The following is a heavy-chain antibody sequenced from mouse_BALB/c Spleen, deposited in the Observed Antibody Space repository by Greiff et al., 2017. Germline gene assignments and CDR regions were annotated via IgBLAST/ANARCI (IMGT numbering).Heavy chain of an antibody. Sequence: EVQLVESGPELVKPGASVKMSCKASGYTFTSYVMHWVKQKPGQGLEWIGYINPYNDGTKYNEKFKGKATLTSDKSSSTAYMELSSLTSEDSAVYYCARGGHYYGSSPFAMDYWGQGTSVTVSS. CDR2: INPYNDGT. J-gene: IGHJ4*01. CDR1: GYTFTSYV. V-gene: IGHV1-14*01. CDR3: ARGGHYYGSSPFAMDY. D-gene: IGHD1-1*01.